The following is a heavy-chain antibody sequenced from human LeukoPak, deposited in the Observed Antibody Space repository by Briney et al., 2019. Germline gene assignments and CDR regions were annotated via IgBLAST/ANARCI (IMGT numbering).Heavy chain of an antibody. CDR1: GISFSSHG. CDR3: ARARNDYDSNGFSLLDY. CDR2: IWYDGSNI. Sequence: PGGSLRLSCAASGISFSSHGMHWVRQAPGKGLEWVAVIWYDGSNIYYTDSVKGRFTISRDNSKNTLYLQMNGLRAEDTALYYCARARNDYDSNGFSLLDYWGQGTLVTVSS. D-gene: IGHD3-22*01. V-gene: IGHV3-33*01. J-gene: IGHJ4*02.